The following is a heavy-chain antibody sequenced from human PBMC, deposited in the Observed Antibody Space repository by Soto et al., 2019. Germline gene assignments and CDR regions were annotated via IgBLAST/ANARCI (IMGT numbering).Heavy chain of an antibody. CDR1: GGSISRSNYY. Sequence: QLQLQESGPGLVKSSETLSLTCTVSGGSISRSNYYCGWIRQPPGKGLEWIGSIYYSGSTYYNPSLKSRFPISVDTSKNQFSLKLSSVTAADTAIYYCARSLVIDYGDYDHGAFDSWGQGTLVTVSS. J-gene: IGHJ4*02. V-gene: IGHV4-39*01. D-gene: IGHD4-17*01. CDR2: IYYSGST. CDR3: ARSLVIDYGDYDHGAFDS.